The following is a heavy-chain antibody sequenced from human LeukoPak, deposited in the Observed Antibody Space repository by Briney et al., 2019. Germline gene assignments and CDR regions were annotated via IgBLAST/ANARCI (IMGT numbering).Heavy chain of an antibody. Sequence: GLSMTLSCAASGFTFSSSAMHWVRQAPGKGLEWVASISYDGSNKYCADSVKGRFTISRDNSRNTLYLQMNSLRAEDTAVYYCARDRSSSWYYFDFDYWGQGTLVTVSS. D-gene: IGHD6-13*01. CDR1: GFTFSSSA. CDR3: ARDRSSSWYYFDFDY. CDR2: ISYDGSNK. J-gene: IGHJ4*02. V-gene: IGHV3-30-3*01.